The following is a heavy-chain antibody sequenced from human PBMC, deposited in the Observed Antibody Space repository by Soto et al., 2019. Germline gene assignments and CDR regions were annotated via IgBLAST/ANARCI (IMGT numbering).Heavy chain of an antibody. D-gene: IGHD2-8*01. V-gene: IGHV1-18*01. CDR3: ARDIVLMVYASHADY. Sequence: QVQLVQSGAEVKKPGASVKVSCKASGYTFTSYGISWVRQAPGQGLEWMGWISAYNGNTNYAQKLQGRVTMTKDTSPSTAYMELRSLRSDDTAVYYCARDIVLMVYASHADYWGPGTLVTVSS. CDR1: GYTFTSYG. J-gene: IGHJ4*02. CDR2: ISAYNGNT.